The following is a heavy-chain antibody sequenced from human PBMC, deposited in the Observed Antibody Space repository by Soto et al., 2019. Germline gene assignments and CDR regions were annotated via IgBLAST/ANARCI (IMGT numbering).Heavy chain of an antibody. CDR1: GFTFSNAW. D-gene: IGHD3-22*01. V-gene: IGHV3-15*07. CDR2: IKSKTDGGTT. J-gene: IGHJ4*02. CDR3: RVDYYDSSGYADY. Sequence: GGSLRLSCAASGFTFSNAWMNWVRQAPGKGLEWVGRIKSKTDGGTTDYAAPVKGRFTISRDDSKNTLYLQMNSLKTEDTAVYYCRVDYYDSSGYADYWGQGTLVTVSS.